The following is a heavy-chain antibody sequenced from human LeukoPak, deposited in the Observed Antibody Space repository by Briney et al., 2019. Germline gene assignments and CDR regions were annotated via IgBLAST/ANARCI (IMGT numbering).Heavy chain of an antibody. Sequence: GVSLRLSCAASGFRFRDYSMNWVRQAPGKGLEWISYVSGDSVAMYYADSVKGRFTISRDNAKNSLFLQMNTLRVEDTAVYYCARDYIYASDMWGQGTMVTVSS. CDR1: GFRFRDYS. J-gene: IGHJ3*02. CDR3: ARDYIYASDM. V-gene: IGHV3-48*04. CDR2: VSGDSVAM. D-gene: IGHD2/OR15-2a*01.